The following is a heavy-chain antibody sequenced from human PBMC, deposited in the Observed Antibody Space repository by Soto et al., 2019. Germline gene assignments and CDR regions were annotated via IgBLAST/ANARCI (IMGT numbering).Heavy chain of an antibody. Sequence: GGSLRLSCAASGFTVSSKYMSWARQAPGKGLEWVSLINRGGSISYADSVKGRFTISRDNSKNTLYLQMNSLRAEDTAVYYCAKNPVYYYYMDVWGKGTTVTVSS. J-gene: IGHJ6*03. V-gene: IGHV3-53*01. CDR3: AKNPVYYYYMDV. CDR2: INRGGSI. CDR1: GFTVSSKY.